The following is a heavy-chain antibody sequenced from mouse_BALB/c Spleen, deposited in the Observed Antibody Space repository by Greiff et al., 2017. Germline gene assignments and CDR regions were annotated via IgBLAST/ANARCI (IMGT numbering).Heavy chain of an antibody. Sequence: QVQLQQSGAELAKPGASVKMSCKASGYTFTSYWMHWVKQRPGQGLEWIGYINPSTGYTEYNQKFKDKATLTADKSSSTAYMQLSSLTAEDSAVYYCARSGGSSGYWFAYWGQGTLVTVSA. CDR3: ARSGGSSGYWFAY. V-gene: IGHV1-7*01. CDR2: INPSTGYT. J-gene: IGHJ3*01. D-gene: IGHD3-1*01. CDR1: GYTFTSYW.